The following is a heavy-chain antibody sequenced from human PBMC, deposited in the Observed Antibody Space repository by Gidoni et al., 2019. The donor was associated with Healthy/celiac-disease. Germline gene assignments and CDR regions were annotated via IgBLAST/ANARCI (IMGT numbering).Heavy chain of an antibody. CDR2: ISSSSSYT. CDR3: ARVGLSSGSPGVPS. V-gene: IGHV3-11*05. J-gene: IGHJ5*02. CDR1: GFPFSDYY. Sequence: QVQLVESGGGLVKPGGSLRLSCAASGFPFSDYYMSWIRQAPGKGLEWVSYISSSSSYTNYADSVKGRFTISRDNAKNSLYLQMNSLRAEDTAVYYCARVGLSSGSPGVPSWGQGTLVTVSS. D-gene: IGHD6-19*01.